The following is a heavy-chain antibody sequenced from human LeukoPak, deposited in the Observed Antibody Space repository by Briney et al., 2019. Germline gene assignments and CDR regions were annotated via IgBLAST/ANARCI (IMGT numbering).Heavy chain of an antibody. CDR1: GGSISSGDVY. CDR2: IKGSGST. CDR3: ARETGYDILTGLLSP. Sequence: TSETLSLACTVSGGSISSGDVYWSWIRQPPGKGLEWIGYIKGSGSTYYRPSLKSRVTFAVDTSKNQFSLRLNSVTAADTAVYYCARETGYDILTGLLSPWGQGTQVTVSS. D-gene: IGHD3-9*01. V-gene: IGHV4-30-4*01. J-gene: IGHJ5*02.